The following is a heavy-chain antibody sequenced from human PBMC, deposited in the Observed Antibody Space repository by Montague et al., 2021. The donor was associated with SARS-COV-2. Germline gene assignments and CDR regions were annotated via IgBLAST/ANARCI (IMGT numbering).Heavy chain of an antibody. CDR2: INHRGTS. CDR3: ARGRQHFNMIVVVMTGGEYYFDX. D-gene: IGHD3-22*01. J-gene: IGHJ4*02. V-gene: IGHV4-34*01. Sequence: SETLSLTCAVYGGSFSDNYWSWIRKPPGKGLEWIGEINHRGTSNYNPSLKSRVSISVDTSMNQFSLYLGSVTAADTAVYYCARGRQHFNMIVVVMTGGEYYFDXWGQGTLVTVSS. CDR1: GGSFSDNY.